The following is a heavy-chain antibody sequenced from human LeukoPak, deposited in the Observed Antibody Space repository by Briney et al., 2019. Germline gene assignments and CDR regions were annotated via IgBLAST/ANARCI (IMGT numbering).Heavy chain of an antibody. Sequence: GGSLRLSCAASGYTFSSYEMNWVRQAPGKGLEWVSYISSSGSTIYYADSVKGRFTISRDNAKNSLYLLMNSLRAEDTAVYYCAELGITMIGGVWGKGTTVTISS. CDR2: ISSSGSTI. CDR3: AELGITMIGGV. D-gene: IGHD3-10*02. CDR1: GYTFSSYE. J-gene: IGHJ6*04. V-gene: IGHV3-48*03.